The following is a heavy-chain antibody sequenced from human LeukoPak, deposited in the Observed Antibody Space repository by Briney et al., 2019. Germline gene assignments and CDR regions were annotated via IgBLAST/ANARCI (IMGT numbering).Heavy chain of an antibody. CDR3: ARVSNRPRGAFDI. CDR1: GGSISSSSYY. D-gene: IGHD3-10*01. CDR2: IYYSGST. Sequence: PSETLSLTCTVSGGSISSSSYYWGWIRQPPGKGLEWIGSIYYSGSTYYNPSLKSRVTISVDTSKNQFSLKLSSVTAADTAVYYCARVSNRPRGAFDIWGQGTMVTVSS. J-gene: IGHJ3*02. V-gene: IGHV4-39*01.